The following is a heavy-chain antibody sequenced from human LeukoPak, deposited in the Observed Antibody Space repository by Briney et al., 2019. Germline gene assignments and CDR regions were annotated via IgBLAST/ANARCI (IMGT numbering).Heavy chain of an antibody. J-gene: IGHJ1*01. V-gene: IGHV3-15*01. CDR3: AKHIYGVVSIQQ. Sequence: PGGSLRLSCAASGFTFRDAWMTWVRQAPGRGLEWVGRIRSKTDGGTTDYAVSVQGRFTISRDDSKNTLYLQMSSLKTEDTAVYYCAKHIYGVVSIQQWGQGTLVTVSS. CDR1: GFTFRDAW. D-gene: IGHD3-3*01. CDR2: IRSKTDGGTT.